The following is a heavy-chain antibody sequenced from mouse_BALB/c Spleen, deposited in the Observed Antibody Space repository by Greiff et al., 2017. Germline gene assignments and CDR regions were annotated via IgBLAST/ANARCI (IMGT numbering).Heavy chain of an antibody. Sequence: EVQRVESGGGLVKPGGSLKLSCAASGFAFSSYDMSWVRQTPEKRLEWVAYISSGGGSTYYPDTVKGRFTISRDNAKNTLYLQMSSLKSEDTAMYYCARHEGYPYYAMDYWGQGTSVTVSS. J-gene: IGHJ4*01. CDR1: GFAFSSYD. CDR2: ISSGGGST. CDR3: ARHEGYPYYAMDY. D-gene: IGHD2-3*01. V-gene: IGHV5-12-1*01.